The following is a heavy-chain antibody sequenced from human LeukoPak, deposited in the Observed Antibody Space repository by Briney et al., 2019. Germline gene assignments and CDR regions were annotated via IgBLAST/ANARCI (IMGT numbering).Heavy chain of an antibody. V-gene: IGHV3-23*01. J-gene: IGHJ4*02. CDR2: ISGSGGST. CDR1: GFTFRNYA. CDR3: AKDLDSITMIVVPDY. Sequence: GGSLRLSCAASGFTFRNYAMSWVRQAPGKGLEWVSAISGSGGSTYYADSVKGRFTISRDNSKNTLYLQMNSLRAEDTAVYYCAKDLDSITMIVVPDYWGQGTLVTVSS. D-gene: IGHD3-22*01.